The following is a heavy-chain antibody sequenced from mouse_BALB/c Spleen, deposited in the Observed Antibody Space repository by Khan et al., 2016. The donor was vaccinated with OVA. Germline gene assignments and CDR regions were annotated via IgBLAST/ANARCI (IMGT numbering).Heavy chain of an antibody. CDR2: ISSSGST. D-gene: IGHD2-3*01. CDR1: GYSFTSYYA. J-gene: IGHJ4*01. Sequence: EVQLQESGPGLVKPSQSLSLTCTVTGYSFTSYYAWNWIRHFPENKLEWMGYISSSGSTNYKPALKSRISITRNTTKNQFFMQLNSVTTEDAATTYYASDGSRYNYAMDYWGQGTSVTVSS. CDR3: ASDGSRYNYAMDY. V-gene: IGHV3-2*02.